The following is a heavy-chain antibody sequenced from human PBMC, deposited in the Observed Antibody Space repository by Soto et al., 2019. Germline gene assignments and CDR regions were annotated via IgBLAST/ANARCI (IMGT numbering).Heavy chain of an antibody. CDR3: ARGNGVPDFWSGYNWFDP. CDR2: IYYSGST. CDR1: GGSVSSGSYY. J-gene: IGHJ5*02. D-gene: IGHD3-3*01. Sequence: PSETLSLTCTVSGGSVSSGSYYWSWIRQPPGKGLEWIGYIYYSGSTNYNPSLKSRVTISVDTSKNQFSLKLSSVTAADTAVYYCARGNGVPDFWSGYNWFDPWGQGTLVTVSS. V-gene: IGHV4-61*01.